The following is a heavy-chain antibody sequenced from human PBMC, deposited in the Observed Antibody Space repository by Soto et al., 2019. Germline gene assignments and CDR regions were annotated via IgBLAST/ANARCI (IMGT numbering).Heavy chain of an antibody. CDR3: ARDSIGTYYDFWSGYGYGMDV. CDR1: GFTFSSYS. D-gene: IGHD3-3*01. J-gene: IGHJ6*02. V-gene: IGHV3-21*01. Sequence: GGSLRLSCAASGFTFSSYSMNWVRQAPGKGLEWVSSISSSSSYIYYADSVKGRFTISRDNAKNSLYLQMNSLRAEDTAVYYCARDSIGTYYDFWSGYGYGMDVWGQGTTVTVSS. CDR2: ISSSSSYI.